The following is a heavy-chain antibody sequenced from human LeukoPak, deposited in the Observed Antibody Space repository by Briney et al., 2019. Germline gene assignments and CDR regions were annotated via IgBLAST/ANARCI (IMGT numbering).Heavy chain of an antibody. CDR1: GFTFNTYT. V-gene: IGHV3-21*01. D-gene: IGHD3-22*01. Sequence: GGSLRLSCAASGFTFNTYTMNWVRQAPGKGLEWVSSISSSSSYIYYADSVKGRFTISRDNAKNSLYLQMNSLRAEDTAAYYCARSRGYYDSSGYYSYGAFDIWGQGTMVTVSS. CDR3: ARSRGYYDSSGYYSYGAFDI. CDR2: ISSSSSYI. J-gene: IGHJ3*02.